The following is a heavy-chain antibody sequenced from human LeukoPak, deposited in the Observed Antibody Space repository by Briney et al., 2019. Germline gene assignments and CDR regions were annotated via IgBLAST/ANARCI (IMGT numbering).Heavy chain of an antibody. CDR3: ASFTMVRGVMSGIDY. J-gene: IGHJ4*02. CDR1: GFTFSSYW. Sequence: GGSLRLSCAASGFTFSSYWMSWVRQAPGKGLEWVSAISGSGGSTYYADSVKGRFTISRDNSKNTLYLQMNSLRAEDTAVYYCASFTMVRGVMSGIDYWGQGTLVTVSS. V-gene: IGHV3-23*01. D-gene: IGHD3-10*01. CDR2: ISGSGGST.